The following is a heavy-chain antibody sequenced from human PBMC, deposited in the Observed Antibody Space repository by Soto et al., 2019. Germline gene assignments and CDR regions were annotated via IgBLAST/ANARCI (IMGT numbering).Heavy chain of an antibody. CDR1: GGSFSGYY. V-gene: IGHV4-34*01. CDR2: INHSGST. CDR3: ARVNGSGWQIFDY. D-gene: IGHD6-19*01. J-gene: IGHJ4*02. Sequence: PSETLSLTCSVYGGSFSGYYWSWIRQPPGKGLEWIGEINHSGSTNYNPSLKSRVTISVDTSKNQFSLKLSSVTAADTAVYYCARVNGSGWQIFDYWGQGTLVTVSS.